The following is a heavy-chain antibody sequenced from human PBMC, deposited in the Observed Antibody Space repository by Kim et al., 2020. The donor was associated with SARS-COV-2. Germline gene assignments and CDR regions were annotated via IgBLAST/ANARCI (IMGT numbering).Heavy chain of an antibody. V-gene: IGHV1-8*01. D-gene: IGHD4-17*01. Sequence: ASVKVSCKASGYTFTSYDINWVRQATGQGLEWMGWMNPNSGNTGYAQKFQGRVTMTRNTSISTAYMELSSLRSEDTAVYYCARGGDYGIYYPWGAFDIWGQGTMVTVSS. CDR3: ARGGDYGIYYPWGAFDI. CDR1: GYTFTSYD. CDR2: MNPNSGNT. J-gene: IGHJ3*02.